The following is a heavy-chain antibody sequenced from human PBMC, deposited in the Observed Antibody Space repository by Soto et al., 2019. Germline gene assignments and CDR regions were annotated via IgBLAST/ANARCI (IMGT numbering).Heavy chain of an antibody. CDR2: IKSKTDGGTT. CDR1: SVSNAW. D-gene: IGHD6-13*01. V-gene: IGHV3-15*07. Sequence: SVSNAWMNWVRQAPGKGLEWVGRIKSKTDGGTTDYAAPVKGRFTISRDDSKNTLYLQMNSLKTEDTAVYYCTTDVVWYSRWGDYWGQGTLVTVSS. CDR3: TTDVVWYSRWGDY. J-gene: IGHJ4*02.